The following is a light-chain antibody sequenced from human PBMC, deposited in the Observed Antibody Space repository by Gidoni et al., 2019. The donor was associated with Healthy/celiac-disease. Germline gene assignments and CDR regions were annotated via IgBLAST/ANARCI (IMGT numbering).Light chain of an antibody. CDR3: QSYDSSLSGWV. CDR1: SSNIGAGYA. V-gene: IGLV1-40*01. CDR2: GNS. Sequence: QSVLTQPPSVSGAPGQRVTISCPGSSSNIGAGYAVHWYQQLPGTPPKLLIYGNSNRPSGVPDRFSGSKSGTSASLAITGLQAEDEADYYCQSYDSSLSGWVFGGGTKLTVL. J-gene: IGLJ3*02.